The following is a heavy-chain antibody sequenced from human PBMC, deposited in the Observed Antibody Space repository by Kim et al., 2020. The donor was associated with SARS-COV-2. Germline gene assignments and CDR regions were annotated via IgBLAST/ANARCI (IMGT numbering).Heavy chain of an antibody. J-gene: IGHJ5*02. Sequence: VDSVKGRFTISRDNAKNSLYLQMNSLRAEDTAVYYCARSGSGYWRGWFDPWGQGTLVTVSS. CDR3: ARSGSGYWRGWFDP. D-gene: IGHD3-22*01. V-gene: IGHV3-7*01.